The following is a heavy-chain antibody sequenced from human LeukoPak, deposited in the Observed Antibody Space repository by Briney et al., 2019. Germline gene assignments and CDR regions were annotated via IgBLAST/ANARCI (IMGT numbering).Heavy chain of an antibody. J-gene: IGHJ3*02. Sequence: SETLSLTCTVSGGSISSYYWSWIRQPPGKGLEWIGYIYYSGSTNYNPSLKSRVTISVDMSKNQFSLKLSSVTAADTAVYYCARESVRSYYYDSSGYPLIPGAFDIWGQGTMVTVSS. CDR2: IYYSGST. CDR1: GGSISSYY. V-gene: IGHV4-59*01. D-gene: IGHD3-22*01. CDR3: ARESVRSYYYDSSGYPLIPGAFDI.